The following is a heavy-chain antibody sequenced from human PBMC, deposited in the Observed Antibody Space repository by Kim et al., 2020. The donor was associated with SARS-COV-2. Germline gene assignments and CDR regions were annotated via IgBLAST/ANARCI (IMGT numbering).Heavy chain of an antibody. V-gene: IGHV3-74*01. CDR2: INSDGSST. CDR1: GFTFSSYW. J-gene: IGHJ4*02. CDR3: ARDPDTAMVLLFDY. Sequence: GGSLRLSCAASGFTFSSYWMHWVRQAPGKGLVWVSRINSDGSSTSYADSVKGRFTISRDNAKNTLYLQMNSLRAEDTAVYYCARDPDTAMVLLFDYWGQGTLVTSPQ. D-gene: IGHD5-18*01.